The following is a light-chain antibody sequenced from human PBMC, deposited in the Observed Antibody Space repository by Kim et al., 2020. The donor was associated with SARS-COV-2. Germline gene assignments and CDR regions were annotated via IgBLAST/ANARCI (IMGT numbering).Light chain of an antibody. V-gene: IGKV1-5*03. Sequence: SASVGDRVTITCRTSQSINSWLAWYQQKPGKAPNLLIYKASSLESGVPSRFSGSESGTEFTLTISSLQPDDFATYYCHQYDSYPYTFGQGTKLE. CDR2: KAS. CDR3: HQYDSYPYT. CDR1: QSINSW. J-gene: IGKJ2*01.